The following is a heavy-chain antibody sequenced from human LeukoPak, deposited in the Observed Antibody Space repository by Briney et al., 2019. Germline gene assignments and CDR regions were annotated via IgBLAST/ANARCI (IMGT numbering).Heavy chain of an antibody. CDR1: GFIFSDYH. D-gene: IGHD6-19*01. CDR3: AGGRDIAVAGPGGYFDY. Sequence: GGPLRLSCAASGFIFSDYHMSWIRQAPGKGLEWLSYISPGGGMTYFADSVKGRFTISRDNARNSLSLQMNSLTAEDTAVYYCAGGRDIAVAGPGGYFDYWGQGTLVTVSS. CDR2: ISPGGGMT. J-gene: IGHJ4*02. V-gene: IGHV3-11*01.